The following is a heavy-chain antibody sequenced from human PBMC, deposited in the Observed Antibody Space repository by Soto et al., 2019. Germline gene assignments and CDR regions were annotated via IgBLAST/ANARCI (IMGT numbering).Heavy chain of an antibody. CDR3: TTGLLKPGIAVAGPDFDY. Sequence: PGGSLRLSCAASGFTFSNAWMNWVRQAPGKGLEWVGRIKSKTDGGTTDYAAPVKGRFTISRDDSKNTLYLQMNSLKTEDTAVYYCTTGLLKPGIAVAGPDFDYWGQGTLVTVSS. D-gene: IGHD6-19*01. V-gene: IGHV3-15*07. CDR1: GFTFSNAW. CDR2: IKSKTDGGTT. J-gene: IGHJ4*02.